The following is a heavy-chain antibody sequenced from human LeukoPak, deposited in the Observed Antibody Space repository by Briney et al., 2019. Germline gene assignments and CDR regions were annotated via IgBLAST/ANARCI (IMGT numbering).Heavy chain of an antibody. J-gene: IGHJ5*02. Sequence: SETLSLTCAVYGGSFSGYYWSWIRQPPGKWLEWIGEINHSGSTNYNPSLKSRVTISVDTSKNQFSLKLSSVTAADTAVYYCARGQYNWFDPWGQGTLVTVSS. V-gene: IGHV4-34*01. CDR2: INHSGST. CDR1: GGSFSGYY. CDR3: ARGQYNWFDP.